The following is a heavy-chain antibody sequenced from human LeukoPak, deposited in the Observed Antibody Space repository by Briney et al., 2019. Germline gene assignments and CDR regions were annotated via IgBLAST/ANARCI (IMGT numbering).Heavy chain of an antibody. CDR3: ATGTSGSYYVGIVRPIDY. V-gene: IGHV1-24*01. J-gene: IGHJ4*02. Sequence: ASVKASCKVSGYTLTELPIHWVRQAPGKGLEWMGGFDPDDGETVYAQMFQGRVTMTEDTSSDTASMELSSLRSEDTAVYYCATGTSGSYYVGIVRPIDYWGQGTLVTVSS. D-gene: IGHD1-26*01. CDR1: GYTLTELP. CDR2: FDPDDGET.